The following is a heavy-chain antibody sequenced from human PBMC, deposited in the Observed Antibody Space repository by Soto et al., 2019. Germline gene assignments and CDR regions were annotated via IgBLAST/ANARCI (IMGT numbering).Heavy chain of an antibody. CDR3: ARGLRRTYYDFWSGYSPDAFDI. V-gene: IGHV1-8*01. D-gene: IGHD3-3*01. CDR2: MNPNSGNT. Sequence: ASVKVSCKASGYTFTSYDINWVRQATGQGLEWMGWMNPNSGNTGYAQKFQGRVTMTRNTSISTAYMELSSLRSEDTAVYYCARGLRRTYYDFWSGYSPDAFDIWGQGTMVTVPS. CDR1: GYTFTSYD. J-gene: IGHJ3*02.